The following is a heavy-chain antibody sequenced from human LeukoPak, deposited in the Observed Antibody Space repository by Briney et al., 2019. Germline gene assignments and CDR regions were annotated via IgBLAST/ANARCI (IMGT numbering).Heavy chain of an antibody. CDR1: GGSVSSYY. V-gene: IGHV4-59*08. CDR3: ARPLTSDTAMAN. D-gene: IGHD5-18*01. Sequence: SETLSLTCTVSGGSVSSYYWSWIRQPPGEGLEGSGYIYNRGNTTYNPARKSRVTISVNTSKNKFFLNLSSMTPADTAVYYCARPLTSDTAMANWGQGTLVTVSS. CDR2: IYNRGNT. J-gene: IGHJ4*02.